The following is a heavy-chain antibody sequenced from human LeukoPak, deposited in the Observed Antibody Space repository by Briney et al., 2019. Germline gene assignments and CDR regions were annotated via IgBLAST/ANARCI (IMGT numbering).Heavy chain of an antibody. J-gene: IGHJ4*02. Sequence: PSETLSLTCTVSGGSISSDYWNWIRQPPGKGLEWIGLTYYTGITNYNPSLKSRVTISLDTSKNQFSLRLYSVTAADTAVYYCARQGDQLLYPDYWGQGTLVTVSS. CDR3: ARQGDQLLYPDY. CDR2: TYYTGIT. CDR1: GGSISSDY. D-gene: IGHD2-2*02. V-gene: IGHV4-59*08.